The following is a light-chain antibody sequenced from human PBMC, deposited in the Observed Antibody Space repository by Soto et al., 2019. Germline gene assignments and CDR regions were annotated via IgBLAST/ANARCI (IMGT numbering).Light chain of an antibody. CDR1: QGINSF. V-gene: IGKV1-39*01. J-gene: IGKJ1*01. Sequence: DIQMTQSPSSLSASVDDRVTITCRASQGINSFLSWYQKRPGKAPYLLIYSASTLQSGVPSRFSGSGSGTDFTLTISYLQSEDFGTYYCQQVYNYPRTFGQGTKVDIK. CDR3: QQVYNYPRT. CDR2: SAS.